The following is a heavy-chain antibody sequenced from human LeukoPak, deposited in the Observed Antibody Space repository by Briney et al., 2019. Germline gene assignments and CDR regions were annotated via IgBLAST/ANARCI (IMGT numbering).Heavy chain of an antibody. Sequence: SETLSLTCAVYGGSFSGYYWSWIRQPPGKGLEWIGEINHSGSTNYNPSLKSRVTISVDTSKNQFSLKLSSVTAADTAVYYCARVPDTESALDYWGQGTLVTVSS. D-gene: IGHD5-18*01. V-gene: IGHV4-34*01. J-gene: IGHJ4*02. CDR1: GGSFSGYY. CDR2: INHSGST. CDR3: ARVPDTESALDY.